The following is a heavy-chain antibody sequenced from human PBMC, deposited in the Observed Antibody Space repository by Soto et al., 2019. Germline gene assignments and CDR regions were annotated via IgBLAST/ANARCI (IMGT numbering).Heavy chain of an antibody. CDR3: ARALYSSGWYI. D-gene: IGHD6-19*01. CDR1: GGSFSGYY. CDR2: INHSGST. J-gene: IGHJ4*02. Sequence: SETLSLTCAVYGGSFSGYYWSWIRQPPGKGLEWIGEINHSGSTNYNPSLKSRVTISVDTSKNQFSLKLSSVTAADTAVYYCARALYSSGWYIWGQGTLVTVSS. V-gene: IGHV4-34*01.